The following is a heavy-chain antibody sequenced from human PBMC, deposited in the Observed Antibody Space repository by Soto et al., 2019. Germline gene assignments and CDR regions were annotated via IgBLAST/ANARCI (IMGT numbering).Heavy chain of an antibody. CDR3: AKGDNLGPKTGYAFDP. CDR2: TYFRSKWYN. V-gene: IGHV6-1*01. J-gene: IGHJ5*02. CDR1: GDSVSSNTAS. D-gene: IGHD5-12*01. Sequence: TLSLTCAISGDSVSSNTASWNWIRQSPSRGLEWLGRTYFRSKWYNDYAVSVKSRIIINPDTSNNQLSLQLNSVTPEDTAVYFCAKGDNLGPKTGYAFDPWGQGIMVTVSS.